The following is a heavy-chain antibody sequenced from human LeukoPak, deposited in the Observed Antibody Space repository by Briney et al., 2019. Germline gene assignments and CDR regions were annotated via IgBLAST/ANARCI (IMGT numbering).Heavy chain of an antibody. V-gene: IGHV4-34*01. CDR2: INHSGST. D-gene: IGHD4-17*01. J-gene: IGHJ4*02. CDR3: ARMAPYGDYLHDY. CDR1: GGSFSGYY. Sequence: PSETLSLTCAVYGGSFSGYYWSWIRQPPGKRLEWIGEINHSGSTNYNPSLKSRVTISVDTSKNQFSLKLSSVTAADTAVYYCARMAPYGDYLHDYWGQGTLVTVSS.